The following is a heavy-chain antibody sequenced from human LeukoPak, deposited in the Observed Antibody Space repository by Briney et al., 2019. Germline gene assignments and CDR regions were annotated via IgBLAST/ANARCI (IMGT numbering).Heavy chain of an antibody. CDR1: GGTFSSYA. D-gene: IGHD2-15*01. CDR3: AREVVVAATLDY. V-gene: IGHV1-69*04. CDR2: IIPILGIA. J-gene: IGHJ4*02. Sequence: SVKVSCKASGGTFSSYAISWVRQAPGQGLEWMGRIIPILGIANYAQKFQGRVTMTRDTSTSTVYMELSSLRSEDTAVYYCAREVVVAATLDYWGQGTLVTVSS.